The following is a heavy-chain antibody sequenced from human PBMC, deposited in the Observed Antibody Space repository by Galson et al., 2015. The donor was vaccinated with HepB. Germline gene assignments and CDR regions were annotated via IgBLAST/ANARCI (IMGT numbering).Heavy chain of an antibody. CDR1: GFTFVNYW. D-gene: IGHD2-2*01. CDR3: ARVRGRYQYDAFDI. J-gene: IGHJ3*02. Sequence: ALRLACAASGFTFVNYWIHWVRQAPGKGPGWVSRINGDGTNTTYAASVKGRFTSSRDNAKNTLSLQMNSLRAEDTAVHYCARVRGRYQYDAFDIWGQGTMVSVSS. CDR2: INGDGTNT. V-gene: IGHV3-74*01.